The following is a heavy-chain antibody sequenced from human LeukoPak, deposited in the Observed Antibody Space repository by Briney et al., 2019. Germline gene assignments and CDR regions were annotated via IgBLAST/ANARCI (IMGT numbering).Heavy chain of an antibody. V-gene: IGHV4-59*01. J-gene: IGHJ3*02. Sequence: SETLSLTCTVSGGSISSYYWSWIRQPPGKGLEWIGYIYYSGSTNYNPSLKSRVTISVDTSKNQFSLKLSSVTAADTAVYYCARSPTVPRAFDIWGQGTMVTVSS. D-gene: IGHD4-17*01. CDR2: IYYSGST. CDR3: ARSPTVPRAFDI. CDR1: GGSISSYY.